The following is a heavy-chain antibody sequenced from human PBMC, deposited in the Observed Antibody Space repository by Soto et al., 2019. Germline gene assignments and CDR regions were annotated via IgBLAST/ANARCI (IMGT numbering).Heavy chain of an antibody. J-gene: IGHJ4*02. Sequence: QVQLVESGGGVVQPGRSLRLSCVAFGFTFSSSDMHWVRQAPGKGLQWVAVIWHDGGNKYNADSVKGRFTISRDNSKNTMYLQMNSLRAEDTAVYYCARGNWKYGYFDYWGQGTLVTVSS. CDR1: GFTFSSSD. D-gene: IGHD1-7*01. CDR3: ARGNWKYGYFDY. V-gene: IGHV3-33*01. CDR2: IWHDGGNK.